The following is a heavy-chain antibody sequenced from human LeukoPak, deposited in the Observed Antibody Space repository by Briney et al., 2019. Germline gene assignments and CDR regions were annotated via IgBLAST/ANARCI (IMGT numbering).Heavy chain of an antibody. J-gene: IGHJ5*02. V-gene: IGHV3-23*01. CDR2: ISGSGGST. Sequence: GGSLRLSCAASGFTFSSYAMSWVRQAPGKGLEWVSAISGSGGSTYYADSVKGRFTISRDNSKNTLYLQMNSLRAEYTAVYYCAKPPSIAARRALNWFDPWGQGTLVTVSS. D-gene: IGHD6-6*01. CDR3: AKPPSIAARRALNWFDP. CDR1: GFTFSSYA.